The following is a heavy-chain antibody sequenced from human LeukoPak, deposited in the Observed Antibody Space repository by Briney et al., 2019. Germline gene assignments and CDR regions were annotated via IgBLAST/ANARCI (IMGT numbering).Heavy chain of an antibody. CDR3: ARDNIVVVAATKAYYFDY. D-gene: IGHD2-15*01. J-gene: IGHJ4*02. Sequence: SETLSLTCTVSGVSISSSNSYWGWIRQPPGKGLEWIGSIYHSGSTYYNPSLKSRVTISVDTSKNQFSLKLSSVTAADTAVYYCARDNIVVVAATKAYYFDYWGQGTLVTVSS. CDR1: GVSISSSNSY. V-gene: IGHV4-39*07. CDR2: IYHSGST.